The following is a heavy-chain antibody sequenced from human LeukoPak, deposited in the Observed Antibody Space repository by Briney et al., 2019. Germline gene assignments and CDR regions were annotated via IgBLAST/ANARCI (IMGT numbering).Heavy chain of an antibody. J-gene: IGHJ4*02. V-gene: IGHV4-39*07. D-gene: IGHD3-9*01. CDR1: GGSISSSSYY. CDR2: IYHSGNT. Sequence: SETLSLTCTVSGGSISSSSYYWGWIRQSPGKGLEWIGSIYHSGNTYDNPSLKSRVTISVDTSKNQFSLRLNSVAAADTAVYYCARGRRYFDWLLTSGFDYWGQGTLVTVSS. CDR3: ARGRRYFDWLLTSGFDY.